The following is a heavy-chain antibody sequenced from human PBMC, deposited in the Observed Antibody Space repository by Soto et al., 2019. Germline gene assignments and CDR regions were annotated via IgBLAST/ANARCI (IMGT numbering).Heavy chain of an antibody. D-gene: IGHD2-15*01. J-gene: IGHJ4*02. CDR1: GFTFGSYA. Sequence: EVQLLESGGGLVQPGGSLRLSCAASGFTFGSYAWSWVRQAPGKGLDWVSTIGGNGVTTFYADSVKGRFTISRDVSKNTVFLQRSSLRAEDTAVYYCAKSSRYCSGGGGFYYFDYWGQGTLVTVSS. V-gene: IGHV3-23*01. CDR3: AKSSRYCSGGGGFYYFDY. CDR2: IGGNGVTT.